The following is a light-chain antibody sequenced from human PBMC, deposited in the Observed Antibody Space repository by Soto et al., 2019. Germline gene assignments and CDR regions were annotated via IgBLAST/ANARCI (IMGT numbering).Light chain of an antibody. Sequence: DIVLTQSPGTLSLSPGERATLSCRASQTVRSSSLAWYQQKPGQPPRLLLYGASTRATGIPVRFRGSGSGTEFTLTISSLQSEDSAVYYCHQYNSWPRGTFGPGTKVEIK. CDR2: GAS. CDR1: QTVRSS. CDR3: HQYNSWPRGT. J-gene: IGKJ3*01. V-gene: IGKV3-15*01.